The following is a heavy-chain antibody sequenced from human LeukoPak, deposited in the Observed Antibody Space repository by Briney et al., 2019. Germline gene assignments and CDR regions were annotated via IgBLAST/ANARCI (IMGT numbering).Heavy chain of an antibody. CDR2: IFPIFGTA. V-gene: IGHV1-69*13. CDR1: GGTFSSYA. Sequence: SVKVSCKASGGTFSSYAISWVRQAPGPGLEWMGGIFPIFGTANYAQKFQGRVTITADESTSTAYMELSSLRSEDTAVYYCARGESYDFWSGYPAAYWGQGTLVTVSS. CDR3: ARGESYDFWSGYPAAY. D-gene: IGHD3-3*01. J-gene: IGHJ4*02.